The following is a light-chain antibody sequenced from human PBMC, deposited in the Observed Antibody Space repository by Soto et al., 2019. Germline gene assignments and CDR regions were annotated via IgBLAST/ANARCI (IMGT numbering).Light chain of an antibody. CDR1: QGVTTN. Sequence: TQSPETISVSPCEGGTLSCSAGQGVTTNFAWYQQKSGQSPRLLIYDVSIRATGIPARFSGTGSETDFTLTISGLQSEDSAVYFCQQYNNWPYSFGQGTRLEIK. CDR3: QQYNNWPYS. CDR2: DVS. J-gene: IGKJ5*01. V-gene: IGKV3-15*01.